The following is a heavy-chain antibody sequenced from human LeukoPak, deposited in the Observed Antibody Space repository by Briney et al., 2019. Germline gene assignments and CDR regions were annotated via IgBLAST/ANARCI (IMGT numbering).Heavy chain of an antibody. J-gene: IGHJ4*02. CDR1: GFTFSNYG. Sequence: GGSLRLSCAASGFTFSNYGMHWVRQAPGKGLEWVAFIRYDGSSKYYADSVKGRFTISRDNSKKKLYLQMNSLRVEGTAVYYCAKDRDYSSSWPRYYFDYWGQGTLVTVSS. CDR3: AKDRDYSSSWPRYYFDY. D-gene: IGHD6-13*01. V-gene: IGHV3-30*02. CDR2: IRYDGSSK.